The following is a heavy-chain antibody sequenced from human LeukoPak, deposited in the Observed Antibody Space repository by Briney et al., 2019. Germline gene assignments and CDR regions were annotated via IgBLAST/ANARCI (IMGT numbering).Heavy chain of an antibody. J-gene: IGHJ4*02. V-gene: IGHV3-30-3*01. D-gene: IGHD5-12*01. CDR3: ARDRDLVATFPGGFDY. CDR1: GFTFSSYA. CDR2: ISYDGSNK. Sequence: LPGGSLRLSCAASGFTFSSYAMHWVRQAPGKGLEWVAVISYDGSNKYYADSVKGRFTISRDNSKNTLYLQMNSLRAEDTAVYYCARDRDLVATFPGGFDYWGQGTLVTVSS.